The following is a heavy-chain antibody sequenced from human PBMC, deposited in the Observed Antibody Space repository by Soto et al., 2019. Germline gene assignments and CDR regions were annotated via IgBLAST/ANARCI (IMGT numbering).Heavy chain of an antibody. CDR2: IIPIFGTA. J-gene: IGHJ3*02. V-gene: IGHV1-69*13. Sequence: EASVKVSCKASGGTFSSYAISWVQQAPGQGLEWMGGIIPIFGTANYAQKFQGRVTITADESTSTAYMELSSLRSEDTAVYYCARDSPPGRDGYNRRKYGNAFDIWGQGTMVTVSS. CDR3: ARDSPPGRDGYNRRKYGNAFDI. D-gene: IGHD5-12*01. CDR1: GGTFSSYA.